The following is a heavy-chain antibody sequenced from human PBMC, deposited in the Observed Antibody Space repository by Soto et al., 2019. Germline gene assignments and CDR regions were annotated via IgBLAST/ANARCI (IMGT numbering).Heavy chain of an antibody. CDR3: ANAREYNSALDH. J-gene: IGHJ4*02. CDR1: GFTFDDYV. Sequence: PGGSLRLSCAASGFTFDDYVMHWVRQAPGKGLEWVASVNWNGRTTLYAAAVKGRFSVSRDNGKNSLYLEMTSLRPNDTALYFCANAREYNSALDHWGQGILVTVSS. CDR2: VNWNGRTT. D-gene: IGHD1-1*01. V-gene: IGHV3-9*01.